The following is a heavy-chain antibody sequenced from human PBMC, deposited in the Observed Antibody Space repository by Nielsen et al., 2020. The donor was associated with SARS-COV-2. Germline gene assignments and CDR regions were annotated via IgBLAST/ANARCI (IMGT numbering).Heavy chain of an antibody. D-gene: IGHD2-2*01. V-gene: IGHV1-2*06. CDR2: INPNSGGT. Sequence: ASVKVSCKASGYTFTGYYMHWVRQAPGQGLEWMGRINPNSGGTNYAQKFQGRVTMTRDTSISTAYMELSRLRSDDTAVYYCATLPCLRREYFSSTSSHGETFDYWGQGTLVTVSS. CDR1: GYTFTGYY. CDR3: ATLPCLRREYFSSTSSHGETFDY. J-gene: IGHJ4*02.